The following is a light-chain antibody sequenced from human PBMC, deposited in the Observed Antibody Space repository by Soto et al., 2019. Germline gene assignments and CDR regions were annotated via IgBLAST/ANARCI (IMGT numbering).Light chain of an antibody. V-gene: IGKV3-20*01. Sequence: EIVLTQSPGILSLSPGERATLSCRATQSVSASYLAWYQQKPGQAPRLLIYGASSRATGIPDRFSGSGSGTDFTLTISRLEPEDFAVYYCQHYGGSPRTFGQGTKVEIK. CDR3: QHYGGSPRT. J-gene: IGKJ1*01. CDR1: QSVSASY. CDR2: GAS.